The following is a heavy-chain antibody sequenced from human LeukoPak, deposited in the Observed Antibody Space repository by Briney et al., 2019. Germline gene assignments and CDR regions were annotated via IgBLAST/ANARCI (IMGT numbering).Heavy chain of an antibody. CDR2: IYTSGST. CDR1: GGSISSYY. J-gene: IGHJ6*02. D-gene: IGHD2-2*01. CDR3: ARGNIVVAGYYYYGMDV. Sequence: SETLSLTCTVSGGSISSYYWSWIRQPAGKGLEWIGRIYTSGSTNYNPSLKSRVTMSVDTSKNQFSLKLSSVTAADTAVYYCARGNIVVAGYYYYGMDVWGQGTTVTVSS. V-gene: IGHV4-4*07.